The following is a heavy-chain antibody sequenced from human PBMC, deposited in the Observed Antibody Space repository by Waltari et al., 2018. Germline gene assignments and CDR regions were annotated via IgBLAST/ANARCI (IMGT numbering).Heavy chain of an antibody. D-gene: IGHD3-9*01. Sequence: QVQLQESGTGLVKPSGTLSLTCVVSGDSINNNHWWGWIRQAPGKGLEWIGQIYGSGSTIYNPSVKGRVTISADNSKNQFSLTLKSVTAADTALYFCARGLTQYGATTGFDYWGQGTRVSVSS. V-gene: IGHV4-4*02. CDR3: ARGLTQYGATTGFDY. CDR1: GDSINNNHW. J-gene: IGHJ4*02. CDR2: IYGSGST.